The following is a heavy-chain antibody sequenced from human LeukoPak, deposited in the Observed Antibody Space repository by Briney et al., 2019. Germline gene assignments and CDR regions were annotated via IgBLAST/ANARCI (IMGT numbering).Heavy chain of an antibody. CDR2: IYHSGST. V-gene: IGHV4-4*02. D-gene: IGHD3-22*01. CDR1: GGSISNSNW. J-gene: IGHJ4*02. Sequence: SGTLSFTCAVSGGSISNSNWWSWVRQPPGKGLEWIGEIYHSGSTNYNPSLKSRVTISVDKSKNQFSLKLSSVTAADTAVYYCARGRDYYDSSGYVYWGQGTLVTVSS. CDR3: ARGRDYYDSSGYVY.